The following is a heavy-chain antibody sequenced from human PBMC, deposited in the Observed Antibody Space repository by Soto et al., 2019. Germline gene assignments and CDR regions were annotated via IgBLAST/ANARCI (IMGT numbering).Heavy chain of an antibody. J-gene: IGHJ6*02. CDR3: GRTGPAPGQGLGVYYGMDV. CDR2: INPGNSYI. V-gene: IGHV5-10-1*03. Sequence: EVQLVQTGAEVKKPGESLTISCKTSGYSFSTYWISWVRQRPGKGLEWMGRINPGNSYINYSPSFEGHVTMSVDKSTNTVYLQWSSLEAADSAMYYCGRTGPAPGQGLGVYYGMDVWGQGTTVTVSS. CDR1: GYSFSTYW. D-gene: IGHD2-2*01.